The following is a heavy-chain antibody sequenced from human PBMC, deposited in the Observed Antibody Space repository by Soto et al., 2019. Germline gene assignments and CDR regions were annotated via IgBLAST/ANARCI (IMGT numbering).Heavy chain of an antibody. CDR1: GGTFSSYA. D-gene: IGHD4-17*01. CDR3: ARVSVLGVDY. J-gene: IGHJ4*02. V-gene: IGHV1-69*13. CDR2: IIPIFGTA. Sequence: SVKVSCKASGGTFSSYAISWVRQAPGQGLEWMGGIIPIFGTANYAQKFQGRVTITADASTSTAYMELRSLRSDDTAVYYCARVSVLGVDYWGQGTLVTVSS.